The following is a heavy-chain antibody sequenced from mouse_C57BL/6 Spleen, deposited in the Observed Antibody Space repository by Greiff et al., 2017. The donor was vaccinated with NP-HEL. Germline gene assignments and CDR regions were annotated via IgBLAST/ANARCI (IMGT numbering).Heavy chain of an antibody. CDR3: ARYISGWFAY. J-gene: IGHJ3*01. CDR1: GFTFTDYY. V-gene: IGHV7-3*01. Sequence: EVQVVESGGGLVQPGGSLSLSCAASGFTFTDYYMSWVRQPPGKALEWLGFIRNKANGYTTEYSVSVKGRFTISRDNSQSILYLQMNALRAEDSATYYCARYISGWFAYWGQGTLVTVSA. D-gene: IGHD1-3*01. CDR2: IRNKANGYTT.